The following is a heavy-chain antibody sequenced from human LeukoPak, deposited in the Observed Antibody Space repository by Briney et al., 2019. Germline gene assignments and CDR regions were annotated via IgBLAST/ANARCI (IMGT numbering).Heavy chain of an antibody. CDR1: GGSISSYY. V-gene: IGHV4-59*12. CDR2: IYYSGST. D-gene: IGHD2-2*01. Sequence: SETLSLTCTVSGGSISSYYWSWIRQPPGKGLEWIGYIYYSGSTNYNPSLKSRVTISVDTSKNQFSLKLSSVTAADTAVYYCARGPIVVVPAAMWHYNWFDPWGQGTLVTVSS. CDR3: ARGPIVVVPAAMWHYNWFDP. J-gene: IGHJ5*02.